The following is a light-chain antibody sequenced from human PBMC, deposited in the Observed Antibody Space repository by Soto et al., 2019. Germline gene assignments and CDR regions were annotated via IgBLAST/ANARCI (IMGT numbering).Light chain of an antibody. CDR2: AAS. J-gene: IGKJ3*01. CDR3: QQYNSYPRT. Sequence: DIQMTQSPSSLSASVGDRVTITCRASQSISNYLNWYQQKPGKAPKLLIYAASSMQSGVPSKFSGSGSGTDFTLTISSLQPEDFATYYCQQYNSYPRTFGPGTKVDIK. V-gene: IGKV1-16*02. CDR1: QSISNY.